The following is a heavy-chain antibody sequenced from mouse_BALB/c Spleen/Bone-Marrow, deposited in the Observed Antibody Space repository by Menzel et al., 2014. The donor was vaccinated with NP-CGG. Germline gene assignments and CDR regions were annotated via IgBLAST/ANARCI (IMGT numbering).Heavy chain of an antibody. Sequence: EVKVVESGGGLVKPGGSLKLSCAASGFTFSSNGMSWVRQTPKKRLEWVATISGGGNYTYYPDSVKGRFTISRDNAKNNLYLQMSSLRSEDTALYYCARNYYGYDGYFDYWGQGTTLTVSS. CDR3: ARNYYGYDGYFDY. CDR1: GFTFSSNG. J-gene: IGHJ2*01. CDR2: ISGGGNYT. V-gene: IGHV5-9-2*01. D-gene: IGHD2-2*01.